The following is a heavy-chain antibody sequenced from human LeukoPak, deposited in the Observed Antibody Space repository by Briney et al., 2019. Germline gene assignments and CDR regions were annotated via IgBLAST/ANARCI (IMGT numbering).Heavy chain of an antibody. CDR2: IYYTGNT. CDR3: ARETTVIGATPDTNWFDP. J-gene: IGHJ5*02. V-gene: IGHV4-39*02. Sequence: WETLSLTCTVSGVSISSSYSYWGWIRQPPGMGLEWIGSIYYTGNTYYNASLKSQVSISIDTSKNQFSLKLTSVTAADTAVYYCARETTVIGATPDTNWFDPWGQGTLVTASS. D-gene: IGHD4-11*01. CDR1: GVSISSSYSY.